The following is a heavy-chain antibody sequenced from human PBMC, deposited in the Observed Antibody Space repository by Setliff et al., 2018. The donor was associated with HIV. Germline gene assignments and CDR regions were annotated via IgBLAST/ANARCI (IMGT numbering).Heavy chain of an antibody. CDR1: GGSISSSNW. CDR2: IYHGGST. D-gene: IGHD6-13*01. CDR3: ARGLTAPAAAGS. J-gene: IGHJ5*02. Sequence: SETLSLTCVVSGGSISSSNWWTWVRQSPGKGLEWIGEIYHGGSTSYNPSLKSRVTISVDMSKNHFSLNLKSVTAADTAIYYCARGLTAPAAAGSWGQGMLVTVSS. V-gene: IGHV4-4*02.